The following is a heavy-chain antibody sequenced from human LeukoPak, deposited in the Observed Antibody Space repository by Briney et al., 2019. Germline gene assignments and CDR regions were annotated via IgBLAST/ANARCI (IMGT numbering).Heavy chain of an antibody. CDR3: ARYCTNGVCYIRGFDY. CDR2: INPNSGGT. CDR1: GYTFTGYY. Sequence: ASVKVSCKASGYTFTGYYMHWVRQAPGQGLEWMGWINPNSGGTNYAQKFQGRVTMTRDTSISTAYMELSRLRSDDTAVYYCARYCTNGVCYIRGFDYWGQGTLVTVSS. D-gene: IGHD2-8*01. J-gene: IGHJ4*02. V-gene: IGHV1-2*02.